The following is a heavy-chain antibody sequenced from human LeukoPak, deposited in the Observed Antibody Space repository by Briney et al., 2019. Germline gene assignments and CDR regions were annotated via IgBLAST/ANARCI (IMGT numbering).Heavy chain of an antibody. D-gene: IGHD3-22*01. CDR1: GFTFSSYA. CDR3: AKDRGTTMIVGDNWFDP. Sequence: PGGSLRLSCAASGFTFSSYAMSWVRQAPGKGLEWVSAISGSGGSTYYADSVKGRFTISRDNSKNTLYLQMNSLRAEDTAVYYCAKDRGTTMIVGDNWFDPWGQGTLVTVSS. CDR2: ISGSGGST. V-gene: IGHV3-23*01. J-gene: IGHJ5*02.